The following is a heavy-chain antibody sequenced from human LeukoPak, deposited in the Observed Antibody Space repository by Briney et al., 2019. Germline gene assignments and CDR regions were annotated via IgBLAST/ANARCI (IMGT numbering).Heavy chain of an antibody. V-gene: IGHV3-23*01. CDR1: GFTFSSNA. Sequence: GGSLRLSCAASGFTFSSNAMSWVRQAPGEGLEWVSTISGTGDTTYYADSLKGRLTISRDNSKNTLYLQMSSLRADDTAVYYCTKGGWGTVLDYWGQGTLVTVSS. D-gene: IGHD3-10*01. CDR3: TKGGWGTVLDY. J-gene: IGHJ4*02. CDR2: ISGTGDTT.